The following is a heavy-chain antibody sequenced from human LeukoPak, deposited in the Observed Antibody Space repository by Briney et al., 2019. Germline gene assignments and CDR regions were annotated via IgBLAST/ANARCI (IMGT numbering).Heavy chain of an antibody. CDR3: ARSQAYYDSSGTPRFDY. V-gene: IGHV3-11*01. J-gene: IGHJ4*02. CDR1: GFTFSDYY. Sequence: PGGSLRLSCAASGFTFSDYYMSWIRQAPGKGLEWVSYISSSGSTIYYADSVKGRFTISRDNAKNSLYLQMSSLRAEDTAVYYCARSQAYYDSSGTPRFDYWGQGTLVTVSS. D-gene: IGHD3-22*01. CDR2: ISSSGSTI.